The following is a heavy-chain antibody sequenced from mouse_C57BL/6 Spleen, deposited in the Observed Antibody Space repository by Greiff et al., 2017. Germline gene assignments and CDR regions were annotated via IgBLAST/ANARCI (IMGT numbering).Heavy chain of an antibody. CDR3: ARSCVDYGSKIWYFDV. CDR1: GYNFTSYT. V-gene: IGHV1-4*01. D-gene: IGHD1-1*01. J-gene: IGHJ1*03. Sequence: QVQLQQSGAELARPGASVKMSCKASGYNFTSYTLHWVKQRPGQGLEWIGYINPSSGYTKYNQKFKDKATLTAYKSSSTAYMQLSSLTSEDSAVYYCARSCVDYGSKIWYFDVWGTGTTVTVSS. CDR2: INPSSGYT.